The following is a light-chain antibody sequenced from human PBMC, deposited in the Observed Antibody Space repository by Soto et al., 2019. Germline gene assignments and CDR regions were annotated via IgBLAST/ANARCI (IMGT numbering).Light chain of an antibody. CDR3: QQYNNWPYS. J-gene: IGKJ2*03. Sequence: EIVMTQSPATLSVSPGERATLSCRASQSVDSWLGWYQQKPGQPPRLLIQGASTRATGIPDRFSGSGSGTEFTLTISSLQSEDFAVYYCQQYNNWPYSFAQGTKVEIK. CDR2: GAS. V-gene: IGKV3-15*01. CDR1: QSVDSW.